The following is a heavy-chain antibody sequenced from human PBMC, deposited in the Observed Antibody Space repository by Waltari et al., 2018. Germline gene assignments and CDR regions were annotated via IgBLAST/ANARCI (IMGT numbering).Heavy chain of an antibody. Sequence: QVQLQQWGAGLLKPSETLSLTCAVYGGSFSGYYWSWIRQPPGKGLEWIGEINHSGSTNYNPSLKSRVTISVDTSNNQFSLKLSSVTAADTAVYYCARNRQVVVAATGVDYWGQGTLVTVSS. CDR3: ARNRQVVVAATGVDY. V-gene: IGHV4-34*01. CDR1: GGSFSGYY. CDR2: INHSGST. J-gene: IGHJ4*02. D-gene: IGHD2-15*01.